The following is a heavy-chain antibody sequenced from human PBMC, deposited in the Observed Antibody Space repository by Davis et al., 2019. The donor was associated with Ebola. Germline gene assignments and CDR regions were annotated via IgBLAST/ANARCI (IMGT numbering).Heavy chain of an antibody. CDR3: ANTNRPYDSSGGMDV. CDR2: ISGSGGNI. Sequence: GESLKISCAASGFTFRNYAMTWVRQAPGKGLEWVSTISGSGGNIYYADSVKGRFTISRDNFKTTVYLEMNSLRAEDTAVYYCANTNRPYDSSGGMDVWGQGTTVTVSS. CDR1: GFTFRNYA. D-gene: IGHD3-22*01. J-gene: IGHJ6*02. V-gene: IGHV3-23*01.